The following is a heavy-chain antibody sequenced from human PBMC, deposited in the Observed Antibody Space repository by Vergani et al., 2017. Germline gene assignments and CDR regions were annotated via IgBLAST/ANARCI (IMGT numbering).Heavy chain of an antibody. CDR1: GFDFNLYD. CDR3: AKDCTSGGCPDNYGMDV. Sequence: EVQLLESGGDTVQPGESLRLSCVGSGFDFNLYDMAWVRQAPGKGLEWVSTVRSSGESLFSGESVKGRFTISRDNSKNTLYLQMNSLRAEDTAVYYCAKDCTSGGCPDNYGMDVWGQGATVTVSS. CDR2: VRSSGESL. D-gene: IGHD2-8*01. J-gene: IGHJ6*02. V-gene: IGHV3-23*01.